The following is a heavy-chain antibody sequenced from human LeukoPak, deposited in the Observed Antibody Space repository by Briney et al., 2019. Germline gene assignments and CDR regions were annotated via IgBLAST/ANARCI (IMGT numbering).Heavy chain of an antibody. CDR2: ISGSGGST. J-gene: IGHJ4*02. Sequence: GASLRLSCAASGFTFSSYAMNWVRQAPGKGLEWVSAISGSGGSTYYADSVKGRFTISRDNSKNTLYLQMNSLRAEDTAVYYCAKVSCDCVWGSYRCPFDYWGQGTLVTVSS. V-gene: IGHV3-23*01. D-gene: IGHD3-16*02. CDR1: GFTFSSYA. CDR3: AKVSCDCVWGSYRCPFDY.